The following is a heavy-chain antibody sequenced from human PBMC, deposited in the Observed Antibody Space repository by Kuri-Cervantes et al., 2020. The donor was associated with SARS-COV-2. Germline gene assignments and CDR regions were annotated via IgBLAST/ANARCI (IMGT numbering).Heavy chain of an antibody. J-gene: IGHJ6*02. Sequence: GESLKISCAASGFTFSSYSMNWVRQAPGKGLEWVSSISSSSYIYYADSVKGRFTISRDNAKNSLYLQMNSLRAEDTAVYYCAREGQLERPGAYYYYGMDVWGQGTTVTVSS. CDR3: AREGQLERPGAYYYYGMDV. V-gene: IGHV3-21*01. D-gene: IGHD1-1*01. CDR1: GFTFSSYS. CDR2: ISSSSYI.